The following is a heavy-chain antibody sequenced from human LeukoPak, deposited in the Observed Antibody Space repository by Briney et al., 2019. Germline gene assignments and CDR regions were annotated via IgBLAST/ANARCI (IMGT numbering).Heavy chain of an antibody. CDR3: ARGEQAGLWFGDTAFHH. V-gene: IGHV3-7*04. Sequence: PGGSLRLSCAASGFTFGAYRMSWVRQAPGKGLEWVADINQDGSETYHVASMKGRFTISRDNAKNSLYLQMNSLRVDDTAVYYCARGEQAGLWFGDTAFHHWGQGTLVTVSS. CDR1: GFTFGAYR. D-gene: IGHD3-10*01. J-gene: IGHJ1*01. CDR2: INQDGSET.